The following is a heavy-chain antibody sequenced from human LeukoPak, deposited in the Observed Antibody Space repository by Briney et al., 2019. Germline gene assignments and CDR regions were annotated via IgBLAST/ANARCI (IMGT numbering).Heavy chain of an antibody. J-gene: IGHJ2*01. Sequence: GGSLRLSCAASGFMFNDFYMSWIRQAPGKGLEWVSYISSTGSFTYYADSVKGRFTISRDNTKNSLYLQMNSLGVEDTAVYYCARDVPPFDWLLFGYFDLWGRGTLVTVSS. D-gene: IGHD3-9*01. CDR1: GFMFNDFY. CDR3: ARDVPPFDWLLFGYFDL. V-gene: IGHV3-11*04. CDR2: ISSTGSFT.